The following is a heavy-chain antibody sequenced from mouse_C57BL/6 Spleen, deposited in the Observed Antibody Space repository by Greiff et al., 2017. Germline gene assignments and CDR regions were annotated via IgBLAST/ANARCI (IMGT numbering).Heavy chain of an antibody. CDR3: TDYGGDNYSLDD. CDR1: GYTFTDYE. J-gene: IGHJ4*01. Sequence: QVQLQQSGAELVRPGASVTLSCKASGYTFTDYEMHWVKQTPVHGLEWIGAIDPETGGTAYNQKFKGKAILTVDKSSSTAYMELRSLTSEDSAVYYCTDYGGDNYSLDDWGQGTTVTVSS. D-gene: IGHD2-4*01. V-gene: IGHV1-15*01. CDR2: IDPETGGT.